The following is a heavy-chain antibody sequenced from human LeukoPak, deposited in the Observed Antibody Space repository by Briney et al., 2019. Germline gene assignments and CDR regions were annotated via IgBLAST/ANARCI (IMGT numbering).Heavy chain of an antibody. CDR2: IYYSGST. J-gene: IGHJ3*02. V-gene: IGHV4-59*08. Sequence: SETLSLTCTVSGGSISSYSWSWIRQPPGKGLEWIGSIYYSGSTNYNPSLKSRVTMSVDTSKNQLSLKLSSVTAADTAVYYCARHGGESIVAMILHAFDIWGQGTRVTVSS. CDR3: ARHGGESIVAMILHAFDI. CDR1: GGSISSYS. D-gene: IGHD5-12*01.